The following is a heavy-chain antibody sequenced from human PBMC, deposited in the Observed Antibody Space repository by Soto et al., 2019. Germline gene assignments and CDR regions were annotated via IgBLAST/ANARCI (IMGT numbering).Heavy chain of an antibody. J-gene: IGHJ6*02. V-gene: IGHV1-69*01. CDR1: GGTFSSYA. D-gene: IGHD4-17*01. CDR2: LIPIFGTA. Sequence: QVQLVQSGAEVKKPGSSVKVSCKTSGGTFSSYAISWVRQAPGQGLEWMGGLIPIFGTANYAQKFQGRVTVTADESTSTANMEVSSLRSEDTAVYYCARAVTTAHYYYGMDVWGQGTTVTVSS. CDR3: ARAVTTAHYYYGMDV.